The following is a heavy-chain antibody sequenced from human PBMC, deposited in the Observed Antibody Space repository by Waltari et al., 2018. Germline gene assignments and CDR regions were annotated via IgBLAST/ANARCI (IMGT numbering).Heavy chain of an antibody. J-gene: IGHJ4*02. CDR3: ARDPHYYGSGSYYGPENY. Sequence: QVQLVQSGAEVKKPGASVKVSCKASGYTFTGYYMHWVRQAPGQGLEWMGWINPNSGGTNYAQKFQGRVTMTRDTSISTAYMELSRLRSDDTAVYYCARDPHYYGSGSYYGPENYWGQGTLVTVSS. D-gene: IGHD3-10*01. CDR1: GYTFTGYY. V-gene: IGHV1-2*02. CDR2: INPNSGGT.